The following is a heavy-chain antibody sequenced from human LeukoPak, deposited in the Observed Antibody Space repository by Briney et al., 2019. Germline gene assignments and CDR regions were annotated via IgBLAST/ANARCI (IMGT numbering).Heavy chain of an antibody. CDR2: IWYDGSNK. V-gene: IGHV3-33*01. Sequence: RSLRLSCAAPGFTFSSYGMHWVRQAPGKGLEWVAVIWYDGSNKYYADSVKGRFTISRDNSKNTLYLQMNSLRAEDTAVYYCARGSRLSDYWGQGTLVTVSS. J-gene: IGHJ4*02. D-gene: IGHD3-16*02. CDR1: GFTFSSYG. CDR3: ARGSRLSDY.